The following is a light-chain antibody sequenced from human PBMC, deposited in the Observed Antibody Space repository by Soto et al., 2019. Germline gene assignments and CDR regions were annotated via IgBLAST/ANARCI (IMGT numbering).Light chain of an antibody. V-gene: IGKV3-15*01. CDR1: QRISTN. Sequence: EIVMTQSPPTLSASPGERATLSCRASQRISTNVAWYQHKPGQAPRLLIYSASTRATGIPARFSGSGSGTEFTLTISSLQSEDFANYYCQQYYNWPPFTFGQGTKVDI. CDR3: QQYYNWPPFT. CDR2: SAS. J-gene: IGKJ3*01.